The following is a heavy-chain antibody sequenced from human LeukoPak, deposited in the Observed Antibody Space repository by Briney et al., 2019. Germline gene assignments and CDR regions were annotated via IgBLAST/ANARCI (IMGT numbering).Heavy chain of an antibody. D-gene: IGHD3-22*01. CDR3: SRDPVEHYDSSGYYYYYWHMDV. Sequence: ASVKVSCKASGYTFTGYYMHWVRQAPGQGLEWMGWINPNSGGTNYAQKFQGRVTMTRDTSISAAYMELSRLRSDDTAVYYMSRDPVEHYDSSGYYYYYWHMDVWGKGTRVTVSS. J-gene: IGHJ6*03. CDR1: GYTFTGYY. CDR2: INPNSGGT. V-gene: IGHV1-2*02.